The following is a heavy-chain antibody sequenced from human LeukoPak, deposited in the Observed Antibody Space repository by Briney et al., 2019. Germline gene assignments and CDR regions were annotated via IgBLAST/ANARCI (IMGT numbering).Heavy chain of an antibody. Sequence: RGSLRLSCAASGFTFSSYAMSWVRQAPGKGLAGVSAISGSGGSTYYADSVKGRFTISRDNSKNTLYLQMNSLRAEDTAVYYCAKVGPVTVTTRGNGWFDPWGQGTLVTVSS. J-gene: IGHJ5*02. CDR3: AKVGPVTVTTRGNGWFDP. CDR1: GFTFSSYA. V-gene: IGHV3-23*01. D-gene: IGHD4-11*01. CDR2: ISGSGGST.